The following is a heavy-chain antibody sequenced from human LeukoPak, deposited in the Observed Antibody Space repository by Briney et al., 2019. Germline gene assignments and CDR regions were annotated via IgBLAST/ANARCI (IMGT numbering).Heavy chain of an antibody. CDR1: GYTLTELS. CDR3: ARGPAAGY. D-gene: IGHD6-13*01. V-gene: IGHV1-8*01. J-gene: IGHJ4*02. CDR2: MNPNSGNT. Sequence: GASVKVSCKVSGYTLTELSMHWVRQAPGKGLEWMGWMNPNSGNTGYAQKFQGRVTMTRNTSISTAYMELSSLRSEDTAVYYCARGPAAGYWGQGTLVTVSS.